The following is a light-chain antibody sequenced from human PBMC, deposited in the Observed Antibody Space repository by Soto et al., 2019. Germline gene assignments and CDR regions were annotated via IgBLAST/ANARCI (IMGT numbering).Light chain of an antibody. CDR3: QQRSNWPMLT. CDR2: DAS. CDR1: QSVSSY. Sequence: EIVLTQSPATLSLSPGERATLSCRASQSVSSYLAWYQQKPGQAPRLLIYDASNRATGIPARFSGSGSGTDFTLTISSLEPEDCAVYYCQQRSNWPMLTFGPGTKVDIK. V-gene: IGKV3-11*01. J-gene: IGKJ3*01.